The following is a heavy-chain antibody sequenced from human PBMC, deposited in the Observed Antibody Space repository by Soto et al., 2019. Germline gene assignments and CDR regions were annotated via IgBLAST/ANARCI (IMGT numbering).Heavy chain of an antibody. CDR1: GGTFSSYA. D-gene: IGHD5-18*01. CDR3: ARDGGYSYGFDY. J-gene: IGHJ4*02. Sequence: QVQLVQSGAEVKKPGSSVKVSCKASGGTFSSYAISWVRQAPGQGLEWMGGIIPIFGTANYAQKFQGRVTITADESTSTAYRELSSLRSEDTAGYYWARDGGYSYGFDYWGQGTLVTVSS. CDR2: IIPIFGTA. V-gene: IGHV1-69*12.